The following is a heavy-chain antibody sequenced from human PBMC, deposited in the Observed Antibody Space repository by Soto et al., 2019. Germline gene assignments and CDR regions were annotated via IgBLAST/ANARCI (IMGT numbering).Heavy chain of an antibody. Sequence: SETLSLTCTVSGGSISSSSYYWGWLRQHPGKGLEWIGSIYYSGSTYYNPSLKSRVTISVDTSKNQFSLKLSSVTAADTAVYYCARRPGYSSGWYGDYYYGMDVWGQGTTVTVSS. D-gene: IGHD6-19*01. J-gene: IGHJ6*02. CDR3: ARRPGYSSGWYGDYYYGMDV. CDR1: GGSISSSSYY. CDR2: IYYSGST. V-gene: IGHV4-39*01.